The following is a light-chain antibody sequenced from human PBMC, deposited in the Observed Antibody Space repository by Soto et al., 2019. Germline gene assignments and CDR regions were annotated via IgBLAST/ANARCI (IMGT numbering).Light chain of an antibody. Sequence: EIVLTQSPGTLSLSPGERATLSCRAGQSVSNTFLAWYQQKPGQAPRLLIYGATNRATGTPDRFSGSGSGTDFTLTISRLEPEDFAVYYCQQRSNWPPYTFGQGTKLEIK. CDR3: QQRSNWPPYT. V-gene: IGKV3D-20*02. J-gene: IGKJ2*01. CDR1: QSVSNTF. CDR2: GAT.